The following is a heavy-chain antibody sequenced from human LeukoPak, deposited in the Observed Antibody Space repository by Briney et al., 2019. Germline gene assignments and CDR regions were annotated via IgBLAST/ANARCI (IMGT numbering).Heavy chain of an antibody. Sequence: VASVKVSCKASGYTFTSYDINWVRQATGQGLEWMGWMNPNSGNTGYAQKFQGRVTMTRNTSISTAYMELSSLRSEDTAAYYCAREVQGPYYDFWSGYYHNWFDPWGQGTLVTVSS. CDR2: MNPNSGNT. V-gene: IGHV1-8*01. D-gene: IGHD3-3*01. CDR1: GYTFTSYD. CDR3: AREVQGPYYDFWSGYYHNWFDP. J-gene: IGHJ5*02.